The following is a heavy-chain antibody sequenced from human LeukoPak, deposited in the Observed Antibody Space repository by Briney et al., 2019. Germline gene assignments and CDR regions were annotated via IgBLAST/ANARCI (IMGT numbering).Heavy chain of an antibody. CDR3: ARERTTSSTSWRYVDGFDI. CDR2: IYTSGST. Sequence: SETLSLTCTVSGGSISSYYWSWIRQPAGKGLEWIGRIYTSGSTNYNPSLKSRVTMSVDTSKNQFSLKLSSVTAADTAVYYCARERTTSSTSWRYVDGFDIWGQGTMVTVSS. D-gene: IGHD2-2*01. CDR1: GGSISSYY. V-gene: IGHV4-4*07. J-gene: IGHJ3*02.